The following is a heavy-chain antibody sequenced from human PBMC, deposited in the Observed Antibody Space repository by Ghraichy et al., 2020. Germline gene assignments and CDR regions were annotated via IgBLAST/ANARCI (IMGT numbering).Heavy chain of an antibody. J-gene: IGHJ3*02. CDR2: IYYSGST. CDR3: ARVGSSGWYDEAFDI. Sequence: SETLSLTCTVSGGSISSYYWSWIRQPPGKGLEWIGYIYYSGSTNYNPSLKSRVTISVDTSKNQFSLKLSSVTAADTAVYYCARVGSSGWYDEAFDIWGQGTMVTVSS. CDR1: GGSISSYY. D-gene: IGHD6-19*01. V-gene: IGHV4-59*01.